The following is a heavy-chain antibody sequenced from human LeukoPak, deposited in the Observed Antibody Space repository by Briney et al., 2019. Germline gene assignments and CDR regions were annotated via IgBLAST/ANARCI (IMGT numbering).Heavy chain of an antibody. J-gene: IGHJ6*03. V-gene: IGHV1-69*05. CDR1: GGTFSSYA. CDR2: IIPIFGTA. D-gene: IGHD1-7*01. CDR3: ATRNWNYPFYYYMAV. Sequence: ASVKVSCKASGGTFSSYAISWVRQAPGQGLEWMGGIIPIFGTANYAQKFQGRVTITTDESTSTAYMELSSLRSEDTAVYYCATRNWNYPFYYYMAVWGKGTTVTVSS.